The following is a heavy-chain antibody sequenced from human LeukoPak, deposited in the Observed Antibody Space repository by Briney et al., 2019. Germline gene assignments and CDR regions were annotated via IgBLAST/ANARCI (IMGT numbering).Heavy chain of an antibody. CDR3: ARVITGTSLFSWFDP. D-gene: IGHD1-7*01. Sequence: SETLSLTCTVSGGLISSYYWSWLRQPAGKGLEWIGRIYASGSTNYHPSLKSRVTMSVDTSKNPFSLTLSSVTAADTAVYYCARVITGTSLFSWFDPWGPGTLVTVSS. CDR1: GGLISSYY. V-gene: IGHV4-4*07. CDR2: IYASGST. J-gene: IGHJ5*02.